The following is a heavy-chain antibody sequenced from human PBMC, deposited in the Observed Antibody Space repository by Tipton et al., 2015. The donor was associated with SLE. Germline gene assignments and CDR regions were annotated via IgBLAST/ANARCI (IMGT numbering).Heavy chain of an antibody. V-gene: IGHV1-69*01. CDR3: AGHDFWSGYYKPPAFDI. D-gene: IGHD3-3*01. CDR1: GGTFSSYA. J-gene: IGHJ3*02. CDR2: IIPIFGTA. Sequence: QLVQSGAEVKKPGSSVKVSCKASGGTFSSYAISWVRQAPGQGLEWMGGIIPIFGTANYAQKFQGRVTITTDESTSTAYMELSSLRSEDTAVYYCAGHDFWSGYYKPPAFDIWGQGTMVTVSS.